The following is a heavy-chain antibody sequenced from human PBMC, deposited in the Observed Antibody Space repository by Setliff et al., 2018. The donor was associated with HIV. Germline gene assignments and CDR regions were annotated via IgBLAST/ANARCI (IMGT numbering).Heavy chain of an antibody. CDR3: ARVNPYTSPRGFDS. CDR1: GYSISSGYY. D-gene: IGHD6-19*01. V-gene: IGHV4-38-2*01. J-gene: IGHJ4*02. CDR2: INHSGSA. Sequence: PSETLSLTCAASGYSISSGYYWGWIRPPPGRGLEWIGNINHSGSANYNPSLRGRVTISIDTSKNQFSLKVTSVTAADEAVYYCARVNPYTSPRGFDSWGRGTLVTVSS.